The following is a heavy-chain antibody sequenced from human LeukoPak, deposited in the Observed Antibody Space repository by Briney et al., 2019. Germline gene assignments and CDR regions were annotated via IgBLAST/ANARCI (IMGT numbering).Heavy chain of an antibody. CDR3: AKDQRLIVWENWFDP. V-gene: IGHV3-23*01. CDR2: ISGSGGST. J-gene: IGHJ5*02. CDR1: GFTFSSYA. Sequence: GGSLRLSCAASGFTFSSYAMSWVRQAPGKGLEWVSAISGSGGSTYYADSVKGRFTISRDNSKNTLYLQMNSLRAEDTAVYYCAKDQRLIVWENWFDPWGQGTLVTVSS. D-gene: IGHD1-1*01.